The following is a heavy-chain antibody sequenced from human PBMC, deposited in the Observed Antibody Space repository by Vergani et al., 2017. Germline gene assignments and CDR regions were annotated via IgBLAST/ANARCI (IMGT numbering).Heavy chain of an antibody. V-gene: IGHV1-69*01. CDR2: IIPIFGTA. Sequence: QVQLVQSGAEVKKPGSSVKVSCKASGCTFSSYAISWVRQAPGQGLEWMGGIIPIFGTANYAQKFQGRVTITSDESTSTAYMELSSLRSEDTSVYYCARNWHNVVVTAAIRAPDTSYYYYYMDVWGKGTTVTVSS. CDR3: ARNWHNVVVTAAIRAPDTSYYYYYMDV. D-gene: IGHD2-2*02. J-gene: IGHJ6*03. CDR1: GCTFSSYA.